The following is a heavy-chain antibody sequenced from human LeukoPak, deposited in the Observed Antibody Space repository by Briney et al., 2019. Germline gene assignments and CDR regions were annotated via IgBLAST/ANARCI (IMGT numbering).Heavy chain of an antibody. CDR3: ARGYDRSGYRVDAFDI. CDR2: ISSSSSYI. CDR1: GFTFSSYS. Sequence: GGSLRLSCAASGFTFSSYSMNWVRQAPGKGLEWVSSISSSSSYIYYADSVKGRFTTSRDNAKNSLYLQMSSLRVEDTAVYYCARGYDRSGYRVDAFDIWGQGTLVTVSS. D-gene: IGHD3-22*01. J-gene: IGHJ3*02. V-gene: IGHV3-21*01.